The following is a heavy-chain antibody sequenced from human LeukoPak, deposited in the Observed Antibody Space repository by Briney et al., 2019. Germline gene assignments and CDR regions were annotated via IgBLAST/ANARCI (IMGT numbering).Heavy chain of an antibody. CDR2: INAGNGNT. CDR1: GYTFTSYA. D-gene: IGHD2-15*01. CDR3: ARISGYCSGGSCYGDGMDV. V-gene: IGHV1-3*01. Sequence: ASVKVSCEASGYTFTSYAMHWVRQAPGQRLEWMGWINAGNGNTKYSQKFQGRVTITRDTSASTAYMELSSLRSEDTAVYYCARISGYCSGGSCYGDGMDVWGQGTTVTVSS. J-gene: IGHJ6*02.